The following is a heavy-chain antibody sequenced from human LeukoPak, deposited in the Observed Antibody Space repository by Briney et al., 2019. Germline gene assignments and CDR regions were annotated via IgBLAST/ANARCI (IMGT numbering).Heavy chain of an antibody. CDR3: AGYYYDSSGYYAFDT. V-gene: IGHV3-11*04. D-gene: IGHD3-22*01. CDR1: GFTFSDSH. J-gene: IGHJ3*02. Sequence: GGSLRLSCAVSGFTFSDSHMTWIRQAPGKGLEWVSYISNSGSSISYADSVRGRFTLSRDNAKNSLYLQMNSLRAEDTAVYYCAGYYYDSSGYYAFDTWGQGTMVTVSS. CDR2: ISNSGSSI.